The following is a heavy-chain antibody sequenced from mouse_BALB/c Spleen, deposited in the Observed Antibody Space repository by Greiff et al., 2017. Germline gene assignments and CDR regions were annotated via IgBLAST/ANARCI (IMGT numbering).Heavy chain of an antibody. J-gene: IGHJ4*01. CDR2: ISSGGST. Sequence: EVQGVESGGGLVKPGGSLKLSCAASGFTFSGYAMSWVRQTPEKRLEWVASISSGGSTYYPDSVKGRFTITRENARNILYLKMSSLRSADTAMYSCARNYVTRCYARDYWGQGTSVTVSA. D-gene: IGHD1-1*02. CDR3: ARNYVTRCYARDY. V-gene: IGHV5-6-5*01. CDR1: GFTFSGYA.